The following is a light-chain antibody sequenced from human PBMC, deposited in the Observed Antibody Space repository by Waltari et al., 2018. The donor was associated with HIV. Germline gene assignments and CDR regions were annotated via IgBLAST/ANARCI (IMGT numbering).Light chain of an antibody. V-gene: IGLV2-14*01. Sequence: QSALTQPASVSGSPGQSITISCTGTSRDVGAYNYVSWYQHHPGKAPKLMIYEVTNRPSGVSNRFSGSKSGNTASLTISGLQAEDEADYYCNSYTISSTLGVFGGGTKLTVL. CDR2: EVT. J-gene: IGLJ3*02. CDR3: NSYTISSTLGV. CDR1: SRDVGAYNY.